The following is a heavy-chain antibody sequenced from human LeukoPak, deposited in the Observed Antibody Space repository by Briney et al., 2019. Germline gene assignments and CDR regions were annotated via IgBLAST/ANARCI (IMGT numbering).Heavy chain of an antibody. CDR3: AAYGEGLDY. CDR2: IYYSGST. CDR1: GGSISSYY. D-gene: IGHD3-10*01. V-gene: IGHV4-59*01. Sequence: SETLSLTCTVSGGSISSYYWSWIRQPPGKGLEWIGYIYYSGSTNYNPSLKSQVTISVDTSKDQFSLKLSSVTAADTAVYYCAAYGEGLDYWGQGTLVTVSS. J-gene: IGHJ4*02.